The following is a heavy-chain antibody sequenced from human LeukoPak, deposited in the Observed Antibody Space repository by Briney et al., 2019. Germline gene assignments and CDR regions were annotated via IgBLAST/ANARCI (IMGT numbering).Heavy chain of an antibody. CDR3: LGDRSKGRGMSDYYYYGMDV. D-gene: IGHD3-10*01. CDR1: GYTFTCYY. J-gene: IGHJ6*02. CDR2: INPNSGGT. Sequence: ASVKVSCKASGYTFTCYYMHWVGQAPGQGREWMGWINPNSGGTNYAQKFQGRVTMTRDTSISTAYMELSRLRSDDTAVYYCLGDRSKGRGMSDYYYYGMDVWGQGTTVTVSS. V-gene: IGHV1-2*02.